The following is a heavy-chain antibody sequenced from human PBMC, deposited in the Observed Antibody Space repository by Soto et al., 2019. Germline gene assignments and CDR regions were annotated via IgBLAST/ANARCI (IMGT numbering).Heavy chain of an antibody. D-gene: IGHD5-12*01. J-gene: IGHJ4*02. V-gene: IGHV3-33*01. CDR3: ARGLRGVLDY. Sequence: SLRLSCVASGFNFGNFGMHWVRQAPGKGLEWLTVISNDENIKQDSVRGRFAIARDNSKNTLCLHLTSLRAEDTAIYYCARGLRGVLDYWGQGTLVTVSS. CDR2: ISNDENIK. CDR1: GFNFGNFG.